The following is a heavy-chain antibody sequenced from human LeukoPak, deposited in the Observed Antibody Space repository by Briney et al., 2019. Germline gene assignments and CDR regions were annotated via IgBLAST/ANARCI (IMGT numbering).Heavy chain of an antibody. CDR2: TSWNGGTT. Sequence: GGSLRLSCAASGFSFDEYGMSWVRQAPGKGLEWVSGTSWNGGTTGYADSVKGRFTISRDNAKNALYLQMNSLRVEDTALYYCARHESGSYYLINFDYWGQGTLVTVSS. CDR3: ARHESGSYYLINFDY. J-gene: IGHJ4*02. V-gene: IGHV3-20*04. D-gene: IGHD1-26*01. CDR1: GFSFDEYG.